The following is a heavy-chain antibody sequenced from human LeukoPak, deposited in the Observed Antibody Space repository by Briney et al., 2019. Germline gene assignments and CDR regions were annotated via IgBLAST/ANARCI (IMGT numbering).Heavy chain of an antibody. D-gene: IGHD6-25*01. CDR3: ARQGGGFWYFDL. J-gene: IGHJ2*01. V-gene: IGHV4-59*08. CDR1: GGSISSYY. Sequence: KSSETLSLTCTVSGGSISSYYWSWIRQPPGKGLEWIGYIYYSGSTNYNPSLKSRVTISVDTSKNQFSLKLSSVTAAGTAVYYCARQGGGFWYFDLWGRGTLVTVSS. CDR2: IYYSGST.